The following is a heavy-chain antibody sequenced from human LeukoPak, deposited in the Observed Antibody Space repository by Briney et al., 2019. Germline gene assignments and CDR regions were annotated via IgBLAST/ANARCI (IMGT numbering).Heavy chain of an antibody. V-gene: IGHV3-23*01. CDR2: IYGSGVSI. CDR3: ATDLGWELPAEAY. Sequence: PGGSLRLSCVASGFTFKNYVMNWVRQAPGKGLEWLATIYGSGVSISYADSVKGRFTISRDNSNNTLYLQMNSLRAEDTAMYYCATDLGWELPAEAYWGQGILVTVSS. D-gene: IGHD1-26*01. J-gene: IGHJ4*02. CDR1: GFTFKNYV.